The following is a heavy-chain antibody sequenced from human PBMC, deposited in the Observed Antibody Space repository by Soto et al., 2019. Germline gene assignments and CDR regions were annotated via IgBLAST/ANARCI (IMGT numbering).Heavy chain of an antibody. D-gene: IGHD3-10*01. CDR1: GGSFSGYY. Sequence: ASETLSLTCAVYGGSFSGYYWTWVRQPPGKGLEWIGEINHDGVTNYNPSLKSRLTISVDTSKNQFSLKLNSVTAADTAKYYCARRGGFYYMDVWGKGTPVTVSS. CDR3: ARRGGFYYMDV. J-gene: IGHJ6*03. CDR2: INHDGVT. V-gene: IGHV4-34*01.